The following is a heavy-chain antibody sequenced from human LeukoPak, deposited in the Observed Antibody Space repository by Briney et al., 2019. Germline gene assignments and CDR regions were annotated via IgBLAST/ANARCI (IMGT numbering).Heavy chain of an antibody. Sequence: GRSLRLSWAASGFTFGSYSMHWVRQAPGKGPEYVAAISSRGTTTHYGDSVQGRFIISRDNSNYTLYLQMGGLRPDDSGVYFCARKGSAGWDDYWGRGTLVTVSS. D-gene: IGHD1-1*01. CDR1: GFTFGSYS. V-gene: IGHV3-64*02. CDR2: ISSRGTTT. CDR3: ARKGSAGWDDY. J-gene: IGHJ4*02.